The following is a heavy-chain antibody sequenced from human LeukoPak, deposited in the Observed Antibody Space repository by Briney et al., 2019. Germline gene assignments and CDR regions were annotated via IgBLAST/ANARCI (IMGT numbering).Heavy chain of an antibody. CDR2: IYPSGNT. D-gene: IGHD1-1*01. Sequence: SPSETLSLTRTVSRGSTSTYYWSWIRQPAGKGLEWIGRIYPSGNTNFNPSLMSRVTMSIDTSKNQFSLKLSSVTAADTAIYYRARTLHPPNLNWYFDYWGQGILVAVSS. J-gene: IGHJ4*02. CDR3: ARTLHPPNLNWYFDY. CDR1: RGSTSTYY. V-gene: IGHV4-4*07.